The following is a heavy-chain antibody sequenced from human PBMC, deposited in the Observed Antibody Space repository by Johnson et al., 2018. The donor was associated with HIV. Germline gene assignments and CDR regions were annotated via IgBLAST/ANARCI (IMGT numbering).Heavy chain of an antibody. CDR2: ISSSGSTI. D-gene: IGHD3-10*01. CDR3: GGGEGTLWFRASGAAFDI. J-gene: IGHJ3*02. CDR1: GIIFSDYY. Sequence: QVQLVESGGGLVKPGGSLRLSCAASGIIFSDYYMSWIRQAPGKGLEWVSHISSSGSTIYYAESVKGRFTISRDNAKNTLYLQMNSLRAEDTAVYFCGGGEGTLWFRASGAAFDIWGQGTAVTVSS. V-gene: IGHV3-11*04.